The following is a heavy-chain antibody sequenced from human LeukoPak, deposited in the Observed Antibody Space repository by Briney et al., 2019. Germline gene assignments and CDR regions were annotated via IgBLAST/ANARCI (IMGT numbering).Heavy chain of an antibody. CDR2: TNTDGSST. CDR1: GFTFSSYW. V-gene: IGHV3-74*01. Sequence: GGSLRLSCAASGFTFSSYWMYWARQVPGKGLVWVSGTNTDGSSTSYADSVKGRFTISRDNAKNSLYLQMNSLRAEDTALYYCVRGDGGHWGQGTLVTVSS. J-gene: IGHJ1*01. D-gene: IGHD5-24*01. CDR3: VRGDGGH.